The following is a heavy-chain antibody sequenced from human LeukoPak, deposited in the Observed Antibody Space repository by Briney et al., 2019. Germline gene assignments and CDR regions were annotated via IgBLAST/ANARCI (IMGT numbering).Heavy chain of an antibody. CDR2: IYYSGST. V-gene: IGHV4-39*07. CDR3: ARVRKAFYWYFDL. Sequence: SETLSLTCTVSGGSISSSSYYWGWIRQPPGKGLEWIGSIYYSGSTYYNPSLKSRVTISVDTSKNQFSLKLSSVTAADTAVYYCARVRKAFYWYFDLWGRGTLVTVSS. J-gene: IGHJ2*01. CDR1: GGSISSSSYY.